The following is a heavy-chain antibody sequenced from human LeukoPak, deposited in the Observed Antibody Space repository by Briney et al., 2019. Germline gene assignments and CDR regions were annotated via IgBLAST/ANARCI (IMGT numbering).Heavy chain of an antibody. CDR2: IIPIFGTA. V-gene: IGHV1-69*06. D-gene: IGHD6-19*01. Sequence: SVKVSCKASGGTFSSYAISWVRQAPGRGLEWMGGIIPIFGTANYAQKFQGRVTITADKSTSTAYMELSSLRSEDTAVYYCARGHPGSGWYHYWGQGTLVTVSS. J-gene: IGHJ4*02. CDR3: ARGHPGSGWYHY. CDR1: GGTFSSYA.